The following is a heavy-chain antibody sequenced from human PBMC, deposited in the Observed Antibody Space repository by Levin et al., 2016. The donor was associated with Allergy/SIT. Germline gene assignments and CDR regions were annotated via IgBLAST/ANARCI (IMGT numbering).Heavy chain of an antibody. J-gene: IGHJ4*02. CDR1: GGSFSGYY. Sequence: SETLSLTCDIYGGSFSGYYWSWIRQTPGKGLEWIGEINHTGSPNNGSTKYNPSLKSRVTISLDTSKNQFSLKLTSVTVADTAMYYCVRGRPMLRYWGQGTLVTVSS. V-gene: IGHV4-34*01. CDR3: VRGRPMLRY. CDR2: INHTGSPNNGST. D-gene: IGHD3-10*02.